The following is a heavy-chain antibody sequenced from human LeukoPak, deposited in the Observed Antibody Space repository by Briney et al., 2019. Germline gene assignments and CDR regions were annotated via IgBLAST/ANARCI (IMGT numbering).Heavy chain of an antibody. CDR1: GGSISSYY. J-gene: IGHJ4*02. CDR3: ALEYGELHFGY. Sequence: SETLSLTCTVSGGSISSYYWSWIRQPPGKGLEWIGYIYYSGSTNYNPSLKSRVTISVDTSKNQFSLKLSSVTAADTAVYYCALEYGELHFGYWGQGTLVTVSS. V-gene: IGHV4-59*01. D-gene: IGHD4-17*01. CDR2: IYYSGST.